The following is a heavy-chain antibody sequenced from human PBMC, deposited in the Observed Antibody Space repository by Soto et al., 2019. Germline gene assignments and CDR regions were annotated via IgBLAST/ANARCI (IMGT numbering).Heavy chain of an antibody. CDR3: AREVGYGDFSSALLD. Sequence: VQLMQSGAEVKKPGSSVKVSCKASGGTFSSHSINWVRQAPGQGLEWMGGTITLFGTSNYAQNFQGRVTITADQSPSTAYMELYTLTSDDTAVYYCAREVGYGDFSSALLDWGQGTLVTVSS. CDR1: GGTFSSHS. CDR2: TITLFGTS. J-gene: IGHJ4*02. V-gene: IGHV1-69*01. D-gene: IGHD2-21*02.